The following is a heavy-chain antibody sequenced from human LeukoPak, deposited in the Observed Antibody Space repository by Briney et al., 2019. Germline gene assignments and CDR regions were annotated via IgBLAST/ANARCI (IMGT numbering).Heavy chain of an antibody. CDR2: IYYSGST. CDR3: VRTTQDYFDY. Sequence: SETLSLTCTVSGGSISSYYWSWIRQPPGKGLEWIGYIYYSGSTNYNPSLKSRVTISVDTSKNQFSLKLSSVTAADTAVYYCVRTTQDYFDYWGQGTLVTVSS. V-gene: IGHV4-59*08. CDR1: GGSISSYY. D-gene: IGHD1-1*01. J-gene: IGHJ4*02.